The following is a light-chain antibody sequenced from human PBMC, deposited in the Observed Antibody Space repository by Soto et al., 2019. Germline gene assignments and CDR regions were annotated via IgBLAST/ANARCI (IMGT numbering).Light chain of an antibody. CDR1: QDISNY. CDR2: DAS. Sequence: DIQMTQSPSSLSASVGDRVTITCQASQDISNYLNWYQQKPGKAPKLLIYDASNLETGVPSRFSGSGSGTDFTFTISSLQPEDIATYYCQQYDNPPMYTFGQGTNLEIK. CDR3: QQYDNPPMYT. V-gene: IGKV1-33*01. J-gene: IGKJ2*01.